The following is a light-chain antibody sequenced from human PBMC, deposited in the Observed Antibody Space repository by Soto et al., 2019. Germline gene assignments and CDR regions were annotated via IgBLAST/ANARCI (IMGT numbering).Light chain of an antibody. CDR1: QSVSSTF. Sequence: EIVLTQYPGTLSLSPGERATLSCRASQSVSSTFLAWYQEKPGQAPRLLIYGASSRATGIPDRFSGGGSGTDFTLTISRLEPEDFAVYYCRQYGRSLGFAFGGGSKAVIK. CDR2: GAS. V-gene: IGKV3-20*01. J-gene: IGKJ4*01. CDR3: RQYGRSLGFA.